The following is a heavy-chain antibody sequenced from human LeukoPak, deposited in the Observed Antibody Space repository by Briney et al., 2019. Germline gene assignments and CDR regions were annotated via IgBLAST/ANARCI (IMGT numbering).Heavy chain of an antibody. CDR2: VFYDGGNK. J-gene: IGHJ3*02. Sequence: PGGSLRLSCAASGFTFRSFGMHWVRQAPGKGLEWVAVVFYDGGNKYYGDSVKGRFTISRDNPRNTHDLQMNSLRAEDTAVYFCARDRGGTYTVGGAFDIWGQGTVVTVSS. D-gene: IGHD1-26*01. V-gene: IGHV3-33*01. CDR3: ARDRGGTYTVGGAFDI. CDR1: GFTFRSFG.